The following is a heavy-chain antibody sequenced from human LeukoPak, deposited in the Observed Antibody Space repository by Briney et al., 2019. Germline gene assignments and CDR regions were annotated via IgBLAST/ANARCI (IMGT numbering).Heavy chain of an antibody. CDR3: AKDGARYLYDNSGYLSDY. Sequence: PGGSLRLSCAASGFTFSRYAIHWVRQAPGKGLEWVSAIGGSGDSTYYTDSVRGRFTISRDNSKNTLSLQMNSLRAEDTAVYYCAKDGARYLYDNSGYLSDYWGQGTLVTVSS. J-gene: IGHJ4*02. CDR1: GFTFSRYA. D-gene: IGHD3-22*01. CDR2: IGGSGDST. V-gene: IGHV3-23*01.